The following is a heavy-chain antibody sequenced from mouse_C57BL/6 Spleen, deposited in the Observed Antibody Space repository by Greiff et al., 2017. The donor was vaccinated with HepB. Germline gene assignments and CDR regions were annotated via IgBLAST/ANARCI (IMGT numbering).Heavy chain of an antibody. CDR3: AIYYDYDAWFAY. CDR1: GYTFTSYW. D-gene: IGHD2-4*01. V-gene: IGHV1-64*01. J-gene: IGHJ3*01. Sequence: QVQLQQPGAELVKPGASVKLSCKASGYTFTSYWMHWVKQRPGQGLEWIGMIHPNSGSTNYNEKFKSKATLTVDKSSSTAYMQLSSLTSEDSAVYYCAIYYDYDAWFAYWGQGTLVTASA. CDR2: IHPNSGST.